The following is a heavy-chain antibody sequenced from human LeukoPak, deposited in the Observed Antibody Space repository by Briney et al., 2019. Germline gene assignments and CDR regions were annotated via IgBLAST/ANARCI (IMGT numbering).Heavy chain of an antibody. CDR1: GGSINSYY. Sequence: SETLSLTCTVSGGSINSYYWSWIQQPPGEGLEWIGHIFYSGSTSYNPSLKSRVTISVDRSKNQLSPKLNSVTAADTAVYYCARAGPWQIDPWGQGTLVTVSS. J-gene: IGHJ5*02. D-gene: IGHD3-10*01. V-gene: IGHV4-59*01. CDR2: IFYSGST. CDR3: ARAGPWQIDP.